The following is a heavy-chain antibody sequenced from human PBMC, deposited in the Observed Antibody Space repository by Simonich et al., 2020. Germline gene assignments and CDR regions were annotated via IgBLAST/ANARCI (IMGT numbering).Heavy chain of an antibody. J-gene: IGHJ4*02. CDR2: TNPNRGGT. CDR1: GYTFTGYY. D-gene: IGHD3-10*01. CDR3: ARWPSIPASYGSGSYFDY. V-gene: IGHV1-2*02. Sequence: QVQLVQSGAEVKKPGASVKVSCKASGYTFTGYYMHWVRHAPGQGLEWMGRTNPNRGGTNYAQKFQGRVTMTRATSISTAYMELSRLRSDDTAVYYCARWPSIPASYGSGSYFDYWGQGTLVTVSS.